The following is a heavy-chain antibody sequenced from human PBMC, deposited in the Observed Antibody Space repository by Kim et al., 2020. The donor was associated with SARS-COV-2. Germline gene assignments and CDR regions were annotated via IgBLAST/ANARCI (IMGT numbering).Heavy chain of an antibody. CDR1: GGSISSGDYY. CDR2: IYYSGST. J-gene: IGHJ6*02. V-gene: IGHV4-30-4*01. D-gene: IGHD2-15*01. Sequence: SETLSLTCTVSGGSISSGDYYWSWIRQPPGKGLEWIGYIYYSGSTSYNPSLKSRVTISVDTSKNQFSLKLSSVTAADTAVYYCASSLGYCSGGSCYFSGMDVWGQGTTVTVSS. CDR3: ASSLGYCSGGSCYFSGMDV.